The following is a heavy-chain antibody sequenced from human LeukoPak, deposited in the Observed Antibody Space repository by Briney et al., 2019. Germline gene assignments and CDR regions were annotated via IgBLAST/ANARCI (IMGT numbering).Heavy chain of an antibody. CDR1: GFTFSNYG. CDR3: ARGPWGFQVSDY. Sequence: GGSLRLSCAASGFTFSNYGMHWVRQAPGKGLEWVAVIWYDGSNKYYADSVKGRFIISRDNSKNTLYLQMNSLRAEDTAVYYCARGPWGFQVSDYWGQGTLVTVSS. V-gene: IGHV3-33*01. J-gene: IGHJ4*02. CDR2: IWYDGSNK. D-gene: IGHD7-27*01.